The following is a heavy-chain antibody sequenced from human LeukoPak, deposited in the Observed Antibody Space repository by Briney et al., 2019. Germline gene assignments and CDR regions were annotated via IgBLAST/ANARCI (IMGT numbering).Heavy chain of an antibody. CDR3: AKGGSGGSCYSD. CDR1: GFTFSSYA. Sequence: GGSLRLSCAASGFTFSSYAMSWVRQAPGKGLEWVSAISGSGGSTYYADSVKGRFTISRDNSRNTLYLQMNSLRAEDTAVYYCAKGGSGGSCYSDWGQGTLVTVSS. D-gene: IGHD2-15*01. V-gene: IGHV3-23*01. J-gene: IGHJ4*02. CDR2: ISGSGGST.